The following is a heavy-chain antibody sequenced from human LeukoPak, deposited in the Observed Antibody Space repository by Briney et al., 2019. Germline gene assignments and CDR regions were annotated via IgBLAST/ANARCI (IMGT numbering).Heavy chain of an antibody. Sequence: GGSLRLSCAASGFTFSSYWMSWVRQAPGKGLEWVANIKEDGGEKYYVDSVKGRFTISRDNAKNSLYLQMNSLRAEDTAVYYCARDQRYCSSSSCPWEPFDYWGQGALVTVSS. J-gene: IGHJ4*02. V-gene: IGHV3-7*05. D-gene: IGHD2-2*01. CDR2: IKEDGGEK. CDR1: GFTFSSYW. CDR3: ARDQRYCSSSSCPWEPFDY.